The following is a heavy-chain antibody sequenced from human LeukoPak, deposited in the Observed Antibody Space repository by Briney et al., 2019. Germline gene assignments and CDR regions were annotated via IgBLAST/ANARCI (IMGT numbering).Heavy chain of an antibody. CDR1: GFTFSSYG. V-gene: IGHV3-33*01. CDR2: IWYDGSNK. Sequence: GGSLRLSCAASGFTFSSYGMHWVRQAPGKGLEWVAVIWYDGSNKYYADSVKGRFTISRDNSKNTLYLQMNSLRAEDTAVYYCARDLSAAGTIDYWGQGTLVTVSS. J-gene: IGHJ4*02. D-gene: IGHD6-13*01. CDR3: ARDLSAAGTIDY.